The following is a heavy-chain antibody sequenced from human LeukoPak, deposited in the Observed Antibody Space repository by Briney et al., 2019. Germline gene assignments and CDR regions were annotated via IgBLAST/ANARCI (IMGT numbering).Heavy chain of an antibody. D-gene: IGHD3-22*01. V-gene: IGHV3-48*02. J-gene: IGHJ5*02. CDR2: ISSGSTTI. CDR1: GFTFSSYS. Sequence: GGSLRLSCAASGFTFSSYSMNWVRQAPGKGLEWLSYISSGSTTIYYADSVKGRFTISRDNARNSLYLHMNSVRDEDTAVYYCARKNDYDSSGYHNWFDPWGEGTLVTVPS. CDR3: ARKNDYDSSGYHNWFDP.